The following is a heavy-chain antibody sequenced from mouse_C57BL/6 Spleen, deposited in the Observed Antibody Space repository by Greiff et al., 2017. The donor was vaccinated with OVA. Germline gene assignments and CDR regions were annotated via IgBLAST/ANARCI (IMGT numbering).Heavy chain of an antibody. CDR2: IYPGSGST. D-gene: IGHD2-1*01. CDR1: GYTFTRYW. CDR3: ARGRRICYGNYVD. Sequence: QVQLKQPGAELVKPGASVQMSCKASGYTFTRYWITWVKQRPGQGLEWIGDIYPGSGSTNYNEKFKSKATLTVDKSSSTAYMQLSSLTSEDSAVYYCARGRRICYGNYVDWGQGTTLTVSS. J-gene: IGHJ2*01. V-gene: IGHV1-55*01.